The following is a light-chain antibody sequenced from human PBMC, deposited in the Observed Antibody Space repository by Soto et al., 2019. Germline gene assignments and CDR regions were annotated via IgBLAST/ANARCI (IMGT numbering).Light chain of an antibody. CDR3: SSYTGSSYV. CDR1: GSDVGDYNY. Sequence: QSALAQPPSASGSPGQSVTISCTGTGSDVGDYNYVSWYQQHPGKAPKLMIYEVNKRPSGVPDRFSGSKSGNTASLTVSGLQAEDEANYYCSSYTGSSYVFRTGTKVTVL. J-gene: IGLJ1*01. V-gene: IGLV2-8*01. CDR2: EVN.